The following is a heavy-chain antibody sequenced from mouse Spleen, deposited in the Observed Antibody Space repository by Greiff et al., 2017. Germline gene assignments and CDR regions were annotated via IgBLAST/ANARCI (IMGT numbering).Heavy chain of an antibody. CDR2: IRSKSNNYAT. J-gene: IGHJ4*01. V-gene: IGHV10-1*01. CDR1: GFSFNTYA. Sequence: EVQRVESGGGLVQPKGSLKLSCAASGFSFNTYAMNWVRQAPGKGLEWVARIRSKSNNYATYYADSVKDRFTISRDDSESMLYLQMNNLKTEDTAMYYCVRQGGSYAMDYWGQGTSVTVSS. CDR3: VRQGGSYAMDY.